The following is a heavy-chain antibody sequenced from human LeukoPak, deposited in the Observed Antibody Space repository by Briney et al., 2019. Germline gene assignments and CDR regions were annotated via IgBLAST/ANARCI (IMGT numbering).Heavy chain of an antibody. J-gene: IGHJ3*02. CDR3: AKGVVAFYAFDI. CDR2: ISSSSSYI. V-gene: IGHV3-21*01. CDR1: GFTFSNYS. Sequence: GGSLRLSCAASGFTFSNYSMHWVRQAPGKGLEWVSSISSSSSYIYYGDSVKGRFTISRDNAKNSLYLQMSSLRAEDTAVYYCAKGVVAFYAFDIWGQGTMVTVSS. D-gene: IGHD2-2*01.